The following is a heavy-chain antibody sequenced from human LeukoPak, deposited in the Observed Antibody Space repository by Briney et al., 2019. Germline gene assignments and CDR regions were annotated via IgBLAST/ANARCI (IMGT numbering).Heavy chain of an antibody. CDR3: ARGSPGASVAGRQYIFDY. V-gene: IGHV1-69*13. CDR1: GGTFSSYA. Sequence: EASVNVSCKASGGTFSSYAISWVRQAPGQGLEWMGGIIPIFGTANYAQKFQGRVTITADESTSTAYMELSSLRSEDTAVYYCARGSPGASVAGRQYIFDYWGQGTLVTVSS. CDR2: IIPIFGTA. D-gene: IGHD6-19*01. J-gene: IGHJ4*02.